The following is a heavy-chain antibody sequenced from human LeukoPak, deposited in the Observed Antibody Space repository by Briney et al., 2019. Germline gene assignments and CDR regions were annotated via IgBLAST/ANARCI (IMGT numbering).Heavy chain of an antibody. D-gene: IGHD6-13*01. Sequence: ASVKVSCKASGYTFTSYGISRVRQAPGQGLEWMGWISAYNGNTNYAQKLQGRVTMTTDTSTSTAYMELRSLRSDDTAVYYCARDLYSSSWYTDGYWGQGTLVTVSS. J-gene: IGHJ4*02. CDR1: GYTFTSYG. V-gene: IGHV1-18*01. CDR2: ISAYNGNT. CDR3: ARDLYSSSWYTDGY.